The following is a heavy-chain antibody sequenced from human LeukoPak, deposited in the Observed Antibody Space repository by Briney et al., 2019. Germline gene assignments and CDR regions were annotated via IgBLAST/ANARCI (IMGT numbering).Heavy chain of an antibody. V-gene: IGHV3-30*18. D-gene: IGHD2-2*01. J-gene: IGHJ4*02. CDR3: AKDMSCSSISCPLDY. CDR2: ISYDGSNK. Sequence: GGSLRLSCAASGFTFSSYGMHWVRQAPGKGLEWVAVISYDGSNKNYADSVKGRFTISRDNSKNTLYLQMNSLRAEDTAAYYYAKDMSCSSISCPLDYWSQGTLVTVSS. CDR1: GFTFSSYG.